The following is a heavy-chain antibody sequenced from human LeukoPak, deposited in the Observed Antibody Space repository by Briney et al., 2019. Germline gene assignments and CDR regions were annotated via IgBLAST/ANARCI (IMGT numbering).Heavy chain of an antibody. CDR2: VTGSGGST. CDR3: AKTSGFYDS. Sequence: PGGSLRVSCTASGFTFSSYAMSWVRQAPGKGLGWVSAVTGSGGSTSYADSVKGRFTISRDNSKDTLYLQTDSLGAEDTAIYFCAKTSGFYDSWGQGTLVTVSS. V-gene: IGHV3-23*01. CDR1: GFTFSSYA. D-gene: IGHD3-3*01. J-gene: IGHJ5*01.